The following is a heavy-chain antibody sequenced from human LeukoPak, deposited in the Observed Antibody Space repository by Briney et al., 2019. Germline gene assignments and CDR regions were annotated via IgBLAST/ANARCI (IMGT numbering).Heavy chain of an antibody. V-gene: IGHV3-21*01. D-gene: IGHD1-26*01. CDR1: GFSFSTYT. CDR3: ARLLLVGAPYAFDI. J-gene: IGHJ3*02. Sequence: GGSLRLSCAASGFSFSTYTLNWVRQAPGKGLEWVSSISSTSSYIYYADSVRGRFTISRDKAKNSLYLQMNSLRDEDTALYYCARLLLVGAPYAFDIWGQGTVVTVSS. CDR2: ISSTSSYI.